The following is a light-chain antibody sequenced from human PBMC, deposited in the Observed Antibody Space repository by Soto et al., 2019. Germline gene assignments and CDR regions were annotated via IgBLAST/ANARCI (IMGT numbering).Light chain of an antibody. J-gene: IGKJ1*01. CDR3: QQYDTYWT. CDR1: QSISTW. CDR2: KAS. V-gene: IGKV1-5*03. Sequence: DIQMTQSPYTLCAFVGDRVTLTGRASQSISTWLAWYQQKPGKAPNLLIYKASSLRSGVPSRFSGSGSGTEFTLTISSLQPDDFATYYCQQYDTYWTFGQGTKVDIK.